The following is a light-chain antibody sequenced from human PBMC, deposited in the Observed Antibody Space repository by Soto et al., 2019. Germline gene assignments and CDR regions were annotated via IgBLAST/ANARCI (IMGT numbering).Light chain of an antibody. CDR1: SSVVGGYNY. CDR3: SSYTSSSTLCA. J-gene: IGLJ1*01. Sequence: QSALTQPASVSGSPGQSITISCTGTSSVVGGYNYVSWYQQHPGKAPKLMIYDVSNRPSGVSNRFSGSKYGNTASLTISGLHAEDEAYYYCSSYTSSSTLCAFGTGTKLTVL. CDR2: DVS. V-gene: IGLV2-14*01.